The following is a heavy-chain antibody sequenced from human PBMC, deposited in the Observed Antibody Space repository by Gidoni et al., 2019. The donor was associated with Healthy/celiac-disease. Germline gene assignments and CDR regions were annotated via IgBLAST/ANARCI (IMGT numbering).Heavy chain of an antibody. V-gene: IGHV1-18*04. J-gene: IGHJ5*02. Sequence: QVQLVQSGAEVTKPGASVKVSCNASGYNFTTYGISWVRQAHGQGREWMGWISAYNGNTNYAQKLQGRVTMTTDTSTSTAYMELRSLRSDDTAVYYCARDLVRVYCSGGSCYPGPWGQGTLVTVSS. CDR3: ARDLVRVYCSGGSCYPGP. D-gene: IGHD2-15*01. CDR2: ISAYNGNT. CDR1: GYNFTTYG.